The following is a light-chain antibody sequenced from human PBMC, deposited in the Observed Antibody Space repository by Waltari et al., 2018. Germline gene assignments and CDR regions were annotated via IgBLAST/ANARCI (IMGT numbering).Light chain of an antibody. CDR2: KAS. V-gene: IGKV1-5*03. CDR1: QNINIW. J-gene: IGKJ1*01. CDR3: QQYSIYSWT. Sequence: DIQMNQSPPTLSASVGDRVTITCRASQNINIWLAWYQQKPGKAPNLLIYKASSLESGVPSRFSGGGSGTEFTLTISSLQPDDFATYYCQQYSIYSWTFGQGTKVEVK.